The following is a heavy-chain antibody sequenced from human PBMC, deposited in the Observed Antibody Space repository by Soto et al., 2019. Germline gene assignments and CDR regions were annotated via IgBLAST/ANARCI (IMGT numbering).Heavy chain of an antibody. D-gene: IGHD3-3*01. Sequence: ASVKVSCKASGYTFTGYYMHWVRQAPGQGLEWMGWINPNSGGTNYAQKFQGRVTMTRDTSISTAYMELSRLRSDDTAVYYCARDQDFGVVPGYYYYDGMDVWGQGTTVTVSS. CDR1: GYTFTGYY. J-gene: IGHJ6*02. V-gene: IGHV1-2*02. CDR3: ARDQDFGVVPGYYYYDGMDV. CDR2: INPNSGGT.